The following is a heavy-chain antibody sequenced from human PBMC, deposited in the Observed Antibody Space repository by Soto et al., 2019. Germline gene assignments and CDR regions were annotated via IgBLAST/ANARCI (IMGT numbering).Heavy chain of an antibody. CDR3: ARTLYGDNVDY. CDR2: MNPNSGNT. V-gene: IGHV1-8*02. J-gene: IGHJ4*02. Sequence: ASVKVSCKASGYTFTHYAIHWVRQAPGQRLEWMGWMNPNSGNTGYAQKFQGRVTMTRNTSISTAYMELSSLRSEDTAVYYCARTLYGDNVDYWGQGTLVTVSS. D-gene: IGHD4-17*01. CDR1: GYTFTHYA.